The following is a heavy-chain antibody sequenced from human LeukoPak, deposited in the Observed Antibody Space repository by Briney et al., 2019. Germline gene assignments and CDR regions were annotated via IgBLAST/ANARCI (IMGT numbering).Heavy chain of an antibody. CDR1: GGSISSYY. V-gene: IGHV4-59*01. Sequence: SETLSLTCTVSGGSISSYYWSWIWPPARKGLEWIGYIYYSGSTNYNPSLKSRVTISVDTSKNQFSLKLSSVTAADTAVYYCARALGVNGPYGYWGQGTLVTVSS. D-gene: IGHD2-8*01. J-gene: IGHJ4*02. CDR3: ARALGVNGPYGY. CDR2: IYYSGST.